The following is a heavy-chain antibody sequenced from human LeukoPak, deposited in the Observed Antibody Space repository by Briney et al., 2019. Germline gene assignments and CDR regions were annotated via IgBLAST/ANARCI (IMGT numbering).Heavy chain of an antibody. CDR1: GYTLTELS. CDR2: FDPEDGET. D-gene: IGHD3-10*01. CDR3: ATGPGELLSNYLVY. J-gene: IGHJ4*02. Sequence: ASVKVSCKVSGYTLTELSMHWVRQAPGKGLEWMGGFDPEDGETIYAQKFQGRVTMTEDTSTDTAYMELSSLRSEDTAMYYCATGPGELLSNYLVYWGQGTLVTVSS. V-gene: IGHV1-24*01.